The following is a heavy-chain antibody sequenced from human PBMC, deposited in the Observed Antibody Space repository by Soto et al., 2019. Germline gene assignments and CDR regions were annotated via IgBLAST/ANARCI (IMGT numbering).Heavy chain of an antibody. V-gene: IGHV4-59*01. CDR3: ARDAGYSYGRDAFDI. J-gene: IGHJ3*02. D-gene: IGHD5-18*01. CDR1: GGSISSYY. CDR2: IYYRGST. Sequence: QVQLQESGPGLVKPSETLSLTCTVSGGSISSYYWGWIRQPPGKGLEWIGYIYYRGSTNYNPSLKSRVTISVDTSKNQFSLTLSSVTAADTAVYYCARDAGYSYGRDAFDIWGQGTMVTVSS.